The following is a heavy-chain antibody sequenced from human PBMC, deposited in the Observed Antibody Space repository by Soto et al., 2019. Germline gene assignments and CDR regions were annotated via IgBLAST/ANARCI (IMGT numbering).Heavy chain of an antibody. CDR2: ISGSGGST. J-gene: IGHJ4*02. CDR3: AKFARKTVDYFDY. V-gene: IGHV3-23*01. Sequence: PGGSLRLSCAAPGFTFSSYAMSWVRQAPGKGLEWVSAISGSGGSTYYADYVKGRYTISRDNSKNTLYLQMNSLRAEDTDVYYCAKFARKTVDYFDYWGQGTLVTVSS. D-gene: IGHD4-17*01. CDR1: GFTFSSYA.